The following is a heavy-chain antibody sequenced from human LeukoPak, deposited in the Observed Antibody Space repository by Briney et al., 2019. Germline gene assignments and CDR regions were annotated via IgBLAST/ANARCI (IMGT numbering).Heavy chain of an antibody. Sequence: ASVKVSCKASGYTFTGYYMHWVRQAPGQGPEWMGWISAYNGNTNYAQKLQGRVTMTTDTSTSTAYMELRSLRSDDTAVYYCAREGAGYCSGGSCYSSLDYWGQGTLVTVSS. CDR3: AREGAGYCSGGSCYSSLDY. CDR2: ISAYNGNT. D-gene: IGHD2-15*01. CDR1: GYTFTGYY. V-gene: IGHV1-18*04. J-gene: IGHJ4*02.